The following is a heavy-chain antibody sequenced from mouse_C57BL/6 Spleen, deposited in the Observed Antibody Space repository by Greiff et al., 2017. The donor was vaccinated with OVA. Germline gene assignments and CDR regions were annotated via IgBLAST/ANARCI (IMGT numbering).Heavy chain of an antibody. CDR2: ISGGGGNT. J-gene: IGHJ3*01. CDR1: GFTFSSYT. CDR3: ARPHEYDDGFAY. V-gene: IGHV5-9*01. D-gene: IGHD2-4*01. Sequence: EVKLVESGGGLVKPGGSLKLSCAASGFTFSSYTMSWVRQTPEKRLEWVAPISGGGGNTYYPDSVKGRFTISRDNAKNTLYLQMSSLRSEDTALYYCARPHEYDDGFAYWGQGTLVTVSA.